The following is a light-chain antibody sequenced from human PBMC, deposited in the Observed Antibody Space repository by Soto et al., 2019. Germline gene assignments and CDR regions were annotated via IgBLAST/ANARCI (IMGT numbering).Light chain of an antibody. CDR2: DVS. Sequence: QSVLTQPASVSGSPGQSITISCTGTSSDVGGYNYVSWYQQHPGKAPKLMIYDVSNRPSGASNRFSGSKSGNTASLTISGLQAEDEADYYCSSYTSSSTLEGVVFGGGTKLTVL. V-gene: IGLV2-14*01. CDR1: SSDVGGYNY. J-gene: IGLJ2*01. CDR3: SSYTSSSTLEGVV.